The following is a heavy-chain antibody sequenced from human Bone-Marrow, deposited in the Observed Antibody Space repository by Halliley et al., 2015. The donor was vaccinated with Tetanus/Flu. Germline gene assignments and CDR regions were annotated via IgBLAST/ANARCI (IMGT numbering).Heavy chain of an antibody. CDR3: ARERPTHYDSTGYFDY. CDR1: GFSVSTNY. D-gene: IGHD3-22*01. V-gene: IGHV3-53*01. CDR2: IYSAGST. J-gene: IGHJ4*02. Sequence: SLRLSCAASGFSVSTNYMSWVRQAPGKGLEWVSVIYSAGSTYYADSVKGRFTISRDNSNNTLYLQMNSLRAEDTAVYYCARERPTHYDSTGYFDYWGQGTLVTVSS.